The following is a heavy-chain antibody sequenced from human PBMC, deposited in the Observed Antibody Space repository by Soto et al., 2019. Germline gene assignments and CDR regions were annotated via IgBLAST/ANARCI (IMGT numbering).Heavy chain of an antibody. CDR2: IYYSGST. Sequence: SETLSLTCTVSGGSISIDYWSWIRQPPGKGLEWIGYIYYSGSTNYNPSLKSRVTISVDTSKNQFSLKLSSVTAADTAVYYCARNVFVGFGMDVWGQGTTVS. J-gene: IGHJ6*02. V-gene: IGHV4-59*01. CDR3: ARNVFVGFGMDV. D-gene: IGHD3-16*01. CDR1: GGSISIDY.